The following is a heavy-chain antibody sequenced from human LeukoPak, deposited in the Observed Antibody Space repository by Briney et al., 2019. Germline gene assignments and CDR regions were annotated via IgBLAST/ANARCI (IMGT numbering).Heavy chain of an antibody. CDR2: IYPGDSDT. V-gene: IGHV5-51*01. D-gene: IGHD5-18*01. CDR3: ARRERYSYGLGD. CDR1: GYSFTSYW. Sequence: PGESLKISCKGSGYSFTSYWIGWVRQMPGKGLEWMGIIYPGDSDTRYSPSFQGQVSFSAAKSITTAYLQWSSMKASAPARSYFARRERYSYGLGDWGQGTLVTVSS. J-gene: IGHJ4*02.